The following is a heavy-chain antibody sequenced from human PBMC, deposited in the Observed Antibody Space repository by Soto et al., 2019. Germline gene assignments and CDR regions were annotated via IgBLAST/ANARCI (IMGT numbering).Heavy chain of an antibody. CDR3: ARGNHRWLQLWYFDL. Sequence: SVKVSCKASGCTFSSYTISWVRQAPGQGLEWMGGIIPIFGTANYAQKFQGRVTITADESTSTAYMELSSLRSEDTAVYYCARGNHRWLQLWYFDLWGRGTLVTVSS. V-gene: IGHV1-69*13. CDR1: GCTFSSYT. CDR2: IIPIFGTA. D-gene: IGHD5-12*01. J-gene: IGHJ2*01.